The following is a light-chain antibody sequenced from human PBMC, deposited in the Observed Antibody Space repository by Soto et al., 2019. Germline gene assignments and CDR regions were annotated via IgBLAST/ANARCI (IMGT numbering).Light chain of an antibody. CDR2: GAS. J-gene: IGKJ3*01. CDR1: QSVSSSY. CDR3: QQYGSSPRFT. Sequence: EIVLTQSPGTLSLSPGERATLSCRASQSVSSSYLAWYQQKPGQAPRPLIYGASSRATGIPDRFSGSGSGTDFTLTISRLEPEDFAVHYCQQYGSSPRFTFGPGTKVDIK. V-gene: IGKV3-20*01.